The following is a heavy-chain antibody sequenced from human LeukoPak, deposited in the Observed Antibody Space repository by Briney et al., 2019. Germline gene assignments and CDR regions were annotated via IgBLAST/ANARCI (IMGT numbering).Heavy chain of an antibody. CDR3: ARAVIYFDY. V-gene: IGHV4-34*01. Sequence: SETLSLTCAVYGGSFSGYYWSWIRQPPGKGLEWIGEINHSGSTNYNPSLKSRVTILVDTSKNQFSLKLSSVTAADTAVYYCARAVIYFDYWGQGTLVTVSS. J-gene: IGHJ4*02. D-gene: IGHD4-11*01. CDR2: INHSGST. CDR1: GGSFSGYY.